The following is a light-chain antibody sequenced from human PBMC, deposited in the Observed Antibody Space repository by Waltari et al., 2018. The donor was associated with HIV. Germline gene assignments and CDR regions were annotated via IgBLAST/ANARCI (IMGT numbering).Light chain of an antibody. CDR1: ALPKQF. J-gene: IGLJ3*02. Sequence: SYELTQPPSVSVSPGQTARITCSGDALPKQFAYWYQQKAGQAPLMVIYKDDKRPSGISDRCSGSMAGTTVTLIISGVQPEDEADYDCESADDSGDHWVFGGGTKLSVL. CDR2: KDD. CDR3: ESADDSGDHWV. V-gene: IGLV3-25*03.